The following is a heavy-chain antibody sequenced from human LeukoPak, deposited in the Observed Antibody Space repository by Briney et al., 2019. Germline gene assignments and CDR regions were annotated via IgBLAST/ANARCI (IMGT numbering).Heavy chain of an antibody. Sequence: SGPTQVKSTQTLTLTCTFSGFSLSTTGVGVGWIRQPPGKALEWLTLIHWNDDKRYSPSLKTRLTITKDTSKNQVVLTMTNMDPVDTATYYCAHSSAHDSSGCRPVRYFDYWGQGTLVTVSS. J-gene: IGHJ4*02. V-gene: IGHV2-5*01. D-gene: IGHD3-22*01. CDR2: IHWNDDK. CDR3: AHSSAHDSSGCRPVRYFDY. CDR1: GFSLSTTGVG.